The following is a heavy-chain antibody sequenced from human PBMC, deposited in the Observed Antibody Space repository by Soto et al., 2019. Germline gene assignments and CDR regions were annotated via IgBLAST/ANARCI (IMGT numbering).Heavy chain of an antibody. CDR1: GFTFSSYG. V-gene: IGHV3-30*03. CDR2: ISYDGSNK. D-gene: IGHD3-3*01. CDR3: ARDYAAYYDFWSGYPAPYYYGMDV. J-gene: IGHJ6*02. Sequence: SLRLSCAASGFTFSSYGMHWVRQAPGNGLEWVAVISYDGSNKYYADSVKGRFTISRDNSKNTLYLQMNSLRAEDTAVYYCARDYAAYYDFWSGYPAPYYYGMDVWGQGTTVTVSS.